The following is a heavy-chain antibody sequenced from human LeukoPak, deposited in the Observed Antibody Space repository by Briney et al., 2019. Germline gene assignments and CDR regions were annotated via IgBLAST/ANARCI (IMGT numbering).Heavy chain of an antibody. Sequence: SETLSLTCTVAGDSIRSYFWNWLRRPPGKGLEWIGYIYYTGSTSYNPSLKSRVTISLDTSKSQFYLQLTSVTAADTAVYYCASHGSSGHDPLTWGQGTLVTVSS. V-gene: IGHV4-59*08. CDR1: GDSIRSYF. J-gene: IGHJ4*01. CDR3: ASHGSSGHDPLT. D-gene: IGHD5-12*01. CDR2: IYYTGST.